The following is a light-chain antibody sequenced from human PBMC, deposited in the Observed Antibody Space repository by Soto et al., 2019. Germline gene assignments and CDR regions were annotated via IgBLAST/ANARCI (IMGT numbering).Light chain of an antibody. CDR3: QQYGRSPYT. CDR2: AVS. J-gene: IGKJ2*01. Sequence: EIVLTQSPCTLSLSPGEGATLSCRASRSLSNTYLACYQQKPGQAPRPLIYAVSSRATGIPDRFSGSGSGTDFTLTISRLEPEDFAVYYCQQYGRSPYTFGQGTKVDI. CDR1: RSLSNTY. V-gene: IGKV3-20*01.